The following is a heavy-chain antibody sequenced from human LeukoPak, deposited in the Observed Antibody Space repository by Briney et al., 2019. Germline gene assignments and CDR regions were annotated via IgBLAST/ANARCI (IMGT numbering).Heavy chain of an antibody. Sequence: ASVKVSCKASGYTFTNYDINWVRQATGQGLEWMGWMNPNSGTTGYAQKFQGRVTMTRNTSISTAYMELSSLRSEDTAVYYCVQNYGDYYYYYYYGMDVWGQGTTVTVSS. D-gene: IGHD4-17*01. V-gene: IGHV1-8*01. CDR2: MNPNSGTT. J-gene: IGHJ6*02. CDR1: GYTFTNYD. CDR3: VQNYGDYYYYYYYGMDV.